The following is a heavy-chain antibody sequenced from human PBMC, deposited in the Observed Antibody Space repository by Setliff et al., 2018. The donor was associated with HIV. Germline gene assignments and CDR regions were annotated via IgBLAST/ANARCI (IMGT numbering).Heavy chain of an antibody. Sequence: PGGSLRLSCAASGFTFSSYAMSWVRQAPGKGLEWVSAISGSGGSTYYADSVKGRFTISRDNSKNTLYLQMNSLRAEDTAVYYCAKDRIEWGITMVRGGRGYWGQGTLVTVSS. CDR1: GFTFSSYA. D-gene: IGHD3-10*01. CDR2: ISGSGGST. CDR3: AKDRIEWGITMVRGGRGY. V-gene: IGHV3-23*01. J-gene: IGHJ4*02.